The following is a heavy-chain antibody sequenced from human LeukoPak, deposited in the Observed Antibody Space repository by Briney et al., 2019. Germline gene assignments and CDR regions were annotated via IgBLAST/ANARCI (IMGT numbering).Heavy chain of an antibody. CDR3: ASRDYFDY. V-gene: IGHV3-21*01. CDR1: GFTFSRFT. Sequence: GGSLRLSCAASGFTFSRFTMNWVRQAPGKGLEWVSSISSGSSYTYYADSVKGRFTISRDNAKNSLYLQMNSLRDEDTAVYYCASRDYFDYWGQGTLVTVSS. J-gene: IGHJ4*02. CDR2: ISSGSSYT.